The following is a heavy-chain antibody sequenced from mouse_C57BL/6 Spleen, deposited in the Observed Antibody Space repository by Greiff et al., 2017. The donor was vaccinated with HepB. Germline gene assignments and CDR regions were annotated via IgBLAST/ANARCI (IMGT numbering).Heavy chain of an antibody. CDR1: GYTFTDYE. CDR2: IDPETGGT. J-gene: IGHJ3*01. V-gene: IGHV1-15*01. Sequence: VKLMESGAELVRPGASVTLSCKASGYTFTDYEMHWVKQTPVHGLEWIGAIDPETGGTAYNQKFKGKAILTADKSSSTAYMELRSLTSEDSAVYYCTRKGLGSGYWFAYWGQGTLVTVSA. CDR3: TRKGLGSGYWFAY. D-gene: IGHD3-2*02.